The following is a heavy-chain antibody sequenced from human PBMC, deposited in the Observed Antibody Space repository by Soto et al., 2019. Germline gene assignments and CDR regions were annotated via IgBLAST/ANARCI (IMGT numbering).Heavy chain of an antibody. CDR3: ARAPDSSGWNYYFDY. CDR1: GFTFSSYS. V-gene: IGHV3-21*01. Sequence: VGSLRLSCAASGFTFSSYSMNWVRQAPGKGLEWVSSISSSSSYIYYADSVKGRFTISRDNAKNSLYLQMNSLRAEDTAVYYCARAPDSSGWNYYFDYWGQGTLVTVSS. J-gene: IGHJ4*02. CDR2: ISSSSSYI. D-gene: IGHD6-19*01.